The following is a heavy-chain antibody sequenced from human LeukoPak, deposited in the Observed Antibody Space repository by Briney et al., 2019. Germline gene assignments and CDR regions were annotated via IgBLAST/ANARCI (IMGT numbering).Heavy chain of an antibody. Sequence: GGSLRLSCAASGFTFSNYWMSWVRQAPGKELEWVSYISSSGSTIYYADSVKGRFTISRDNAKNSLYLQMNSLRAEDTAVYYCARNLGIAAAGIWDQGTLVTVSS. CDR1: GFTFSNYW. CDR3: ARNLGIAAAGI. D-gene: IGHD6-13*01. J-gene: IGHJ4*02. V-gene: IGHV3-48*04. CDR2: ISSSGSTI.